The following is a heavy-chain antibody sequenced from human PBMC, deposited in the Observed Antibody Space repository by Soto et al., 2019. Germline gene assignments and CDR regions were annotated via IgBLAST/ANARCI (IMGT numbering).Heavy chain of an antibody. V-gene: IGHV2-5*02. J-gene: IGHJ4*02. CDR2: IYWDDDK. CDR1: GFSLTTSGEG. D-gene: IGHD1-1*01. CDR3: AHRKKTVIVATYFDY. Sequence: QITLRESGPALVKPTQTLTLTCTFSGFSLTTSGEGVGWIRQPPGKAPEWLALIYWDDDKRYSPSLKNRLTTXGDTSRSQVVLTMTNIDPVDTATYYCAHRKKTVIVATYFDYWGQGTLVTVSS.